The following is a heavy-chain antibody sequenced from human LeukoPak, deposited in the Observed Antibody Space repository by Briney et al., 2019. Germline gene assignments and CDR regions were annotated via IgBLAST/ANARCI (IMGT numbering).Heavy chain of an antibody. CDR3: ARAHYGSGSYGLDY. CDR1: GFTVSSNY. CDR2: IYSGGST. Sequence: GGSLRLSCAASGFTVSSNYMSWARQAPGKGLEWVSVIYSGGSTYYADSVKGRFTISRDNSNNTLYLQMNSLRVEDTAVYYCARAHYGSGSYGLDYWGQGTLVTVSS. D-gene: IGHD3-10*01. J-gene: IGHJ4*02. V-gene: IGHV3-53*01.